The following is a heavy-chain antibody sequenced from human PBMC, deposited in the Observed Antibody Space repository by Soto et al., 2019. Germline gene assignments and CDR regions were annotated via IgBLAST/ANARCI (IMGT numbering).Heavy chain of an antibody. J-gene: IGHJ6*02. CDR3: AREITSSWMDV. CDR2: INPNSGAT. D-gene: IGHD6-13*01. CDR1: GYTFTANY. V-gene: IGHV1-2*04. Sequence: QVQLVQSGAEVKKPGASVKVSCKASGYTFTANYLHWVRQAPGQGLEWMGWINPNSGATNYAQRFRAWVTMTRDTSISTAYMELSRLTFDDTAVYYCAREITSSWMDVWGQGTTVTVSS.